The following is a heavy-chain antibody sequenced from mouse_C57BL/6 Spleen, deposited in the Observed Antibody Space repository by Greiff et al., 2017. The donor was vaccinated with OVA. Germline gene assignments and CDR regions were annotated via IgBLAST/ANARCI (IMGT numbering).Heavy chain of an antibody. CDR3: ALYGNYWYFDV. V-gene: IGHV1-81*01. Sequence: QVQLKQSGAELARPGASVKLSCKASGYTFTSYGISWVKQRTGQGLEWIGEIYPRSGNTYYNEKFKGKATLTADKSSSTAYMELRSLTSEDSAVYFCALYGNYWYFDVWGTGTTVTVSS. CDR1: GYTFTSYG. CDR2: IYPRSGNT. J-gene: IGHJ1*03. D-gene: IGHD2-1*01.